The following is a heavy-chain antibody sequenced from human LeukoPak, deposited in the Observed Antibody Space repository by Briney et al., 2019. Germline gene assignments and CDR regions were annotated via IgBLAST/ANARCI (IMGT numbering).Heavy chain of an antibody. D-gene: IGHD2-2*01. CDR1: GYTLPELS. CDR3: ATGWIVVVPAATRNPNAFDI. V-gene: IGHV1-24*01. CDR2: FDPEAGET. Sequence: AWVKVACKVSGYTLPELSMHWLRQAPDTGVEWMGGFDPEAGETLYAQKLQGRVTMTEDTSTDTAYMELSSLRSEDTAVYYCATGWIVVVPAATRNPNAFDIWGQGTMVTVSS. J-gene: IGHJ3*02.